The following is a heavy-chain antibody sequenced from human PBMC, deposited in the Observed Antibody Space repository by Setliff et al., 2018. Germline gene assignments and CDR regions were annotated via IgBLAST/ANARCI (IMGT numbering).Heavy chain of an antibody. V-gene: IGHV4-34*01. D-gene: IGHD3-10*01. CDR1: GDSSSGHH. Sequence: SETLSLTCTVSGDSSSGHHWSWIRQSPEKGLEWIGTIYQNGITYYNPSVKSRVTISVDKSKNQFSLSLRSVTAVDTAVYYCATDGPVLNGDYISWGQGTLVTVSS. CDR3: ATDGPVLNGDYIS. CDR2: IYQNGIT. J-gene: IGHJ5*02.